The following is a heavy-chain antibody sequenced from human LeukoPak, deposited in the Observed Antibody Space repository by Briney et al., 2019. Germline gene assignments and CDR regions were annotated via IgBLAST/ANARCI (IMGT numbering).Heavy chain of an antibody. D-gene: IGHD6-13*01. CDR2: ISGSGGST. CDR3: AKVPNSSSWYFGAFDI. J-gene: IGHJ3*02. V-gene: IGHV3-23*01. CDR1: GFTLSDYA. Sequence: PGGSLRLSCAASGFTLSDYAIRWVRQAPGKGLEWVSAISGSGGSTYYTDSVKGRFTISRDNSKNALYLQMNSLRAEGTAVYYCAKVPNSSSWYFGAFDIWGQGTMATVSS.